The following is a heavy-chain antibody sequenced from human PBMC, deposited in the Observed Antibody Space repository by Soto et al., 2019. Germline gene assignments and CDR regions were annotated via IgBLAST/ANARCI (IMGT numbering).Heavy chain of an antibody. Sequence: SETLSLTCTVSGGSISSYYWSWIRQPPGKGLEWIGYIYYSGSTNYNPSLKSRVTISVDTSKNQFSLKLSSVTAADTAVYYCARAVAAADLDYWGQGTLVTVSS. CDR3: ARAVAAADLDY. CDR1: GGSISSYY. J-gene: IGHJ4*02. CDR2: IYYSGST. D-gene: IGHD6-13*01. V-gene: IGHV4-59*01.